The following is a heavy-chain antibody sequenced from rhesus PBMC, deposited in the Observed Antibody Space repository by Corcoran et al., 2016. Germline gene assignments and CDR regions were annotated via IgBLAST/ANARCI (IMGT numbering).Heavy chain of an antibody. CDR2: SSYGRTN. V-gene: IGHV4-127*01. Sequence: QLQLQESGPGLVKPSETLSLTCAVSGYSITSGYGWCWIRQPPGRGVEWIGYSSYGRTNDDTPACESRGTISIETSKNQFSLKVASVTAADTAVYYCARRSYGSWSGNYFDYWGQGVLVTVSS. D-gene: IGHD6-13*01. J-gene: IGHJ4*01. CDR3: ARRSYGSWSGNYFDY. CDR1: GYSITSGYG.